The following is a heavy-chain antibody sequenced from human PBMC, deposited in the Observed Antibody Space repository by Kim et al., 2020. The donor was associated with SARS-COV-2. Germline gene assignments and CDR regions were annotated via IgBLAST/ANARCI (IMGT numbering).Heavy chain of an antibody. D-gene: IGHD3-3*01. J-gene: IGHJ6*04. Sequence: GGSLRLSCAASGFTFSDYYMSWIRQAPGKGLEWVSYISSSGSTIYYADSVKGRFTISRDNAKNSLYLQMNSLRAEDTAVYYCARAPQYYDFWSGYLGSSGDVWGKGTTVTVSS. CDR3: ARAPQYYDFWSGYLGSSGDV. CDR1: GFTFSDYY. CDR2: ISSSGSTI. V-gene: IGHV3-11*01.